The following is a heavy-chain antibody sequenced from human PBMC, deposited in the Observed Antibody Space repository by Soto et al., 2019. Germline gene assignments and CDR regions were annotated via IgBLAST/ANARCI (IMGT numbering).Heavy chain of an antibody. Sequence: GGSLRLSCAASGFTFSSYSMNWVRQAPGNGLEWVSSISSSSSYIYYADSVKGRFTISRDNAKNSLYLQMNSLRAEDTAVYYCARVAVTAIGDWFDPWGQGTLVTVSS. CDR1: GFTFSSYS. D-gene: IGHD2-21*02. CDR3: ARVAVTAIGDWFDP. J-gene: IGHJ5*02. V-gene: IGHV3-21*01. CDR2: ISSSSSYI.